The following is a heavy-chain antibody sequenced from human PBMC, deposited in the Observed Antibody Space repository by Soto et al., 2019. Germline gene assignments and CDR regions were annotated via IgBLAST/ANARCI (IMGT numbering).Heavy chain of an antibody. CDR1: GYIFTSFY. V-gene: IGHV1-46*01. J-gene: IGHJ6*02. CDR3: ARDSDIVVSSVTMGAGYYYDALDI. CDR2: INPSGGRA. D-gene: IGHD2-15*01. Sequence: QVLLVQSGAEVKKPGASVKVSCKASGYIFTSFYMHWVRQAPGQGLEWMGIINPSGGRASYTQKFQGRLIMTRDTSTSTVYMELSSRRSEDTAVYYCARDSDIVVSSVTMGAGYYYDALDIWGQGTTVTVSS.